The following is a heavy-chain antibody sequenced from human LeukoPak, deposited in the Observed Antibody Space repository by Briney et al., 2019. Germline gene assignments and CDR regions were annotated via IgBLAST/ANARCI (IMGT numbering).Heavy chain of an antibody. V-gene: IGHV3-20*04. CDR3: ARAPGVRYYYYMDV. CDR2: INWNGGNT. Sequence: PGGSLRLSCAASGFTFDDYGMSWVRQAPGKGLEWVSGINWNGGNTGYADSVKGRFTISRDNVKNSLYLQMNSLRAEDTASYYCARAPGVRYYYYMDVWGKGTTVTVSS. D-gene: IGHD2-8*01. CDR1: GFTFDDYG. J-gene: IGHJ6*03.